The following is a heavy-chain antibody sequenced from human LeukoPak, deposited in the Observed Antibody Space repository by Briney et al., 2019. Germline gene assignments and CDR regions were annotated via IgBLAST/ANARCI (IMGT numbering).Heavy chain of an antibody. CDR1: GGTFSSYA. CDR2: IIPILGIA. J-gene: IGHJ4*02. Sequence: ASVKVSCKASGGTFSSYAISWVRQAPGQGLEWMGRIIPILGIANYAQKFQGRVTMTRNTSISTAYMELSSLRSEDTAVYYCAHTSRGKWLVSYYWGQGTLVTVSS. V-gene: IGHV1-69*04. D-gene: IGHD6-19*01. CDR3: AHTSRGKWLVSYY.